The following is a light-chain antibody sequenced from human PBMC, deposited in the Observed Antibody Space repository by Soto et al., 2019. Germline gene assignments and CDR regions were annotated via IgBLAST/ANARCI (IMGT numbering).Light chain of an antibody. V-gene: IGKV3-11*01. Sequence: EIVLTQSPATLSLSPGERATLSCRASQSVSSYLAWYQQKPGQAPRLLIYDASTRATGIPAGFSGSGSGTGFTLTISSLEPEDFAVYYCQQRTNKFWTFGQGTKVAIK. CDR2: DAS. CDR3: QQRTNKFWT. CDR1: QSVSSY. J-gene: IGKJ1*01.